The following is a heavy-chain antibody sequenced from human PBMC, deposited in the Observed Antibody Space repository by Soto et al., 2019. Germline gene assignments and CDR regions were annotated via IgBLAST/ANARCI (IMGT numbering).Heavy chain of an antibody. CDR3: ARVGLGGYSYGENPFDY. V-gene: IGHV1-18*01. D-gene: IGHD5-18*01. J-gene: IGHJ4*02. CDR1: GYTFTSYC. CDR2: ISAYNGNT. Sequence: QVQLVQSGAEVKKPGASVKVSCKASGYTFTSYCISWVRQAPGQGLEWMGWISAYNGNTNYAQKLQGRVTMTTGTSPSTAYMELRSLRADDTCVCYCARVGLGGYSYGENPFDYWGQGTLVTVSS.